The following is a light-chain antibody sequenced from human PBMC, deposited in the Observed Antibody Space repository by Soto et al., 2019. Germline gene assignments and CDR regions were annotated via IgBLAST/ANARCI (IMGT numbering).Light chain of an antibody. CDR2: GAS. CDR1: QSVNSGY. J-gene: IGKJ1*01. V-gene: IGKV3-20*01. CDR3: QQYGSSST. Sequence: EIVLTQSPGTLSLSPGERATLSCRASQSVNSGYLAWYQQKPGQAPRLLIYGASSRATGIPDRFSGSGSGTDFTLTISRLEPEDFAVHYCQQYGSSSTFGQGTKVEIK.